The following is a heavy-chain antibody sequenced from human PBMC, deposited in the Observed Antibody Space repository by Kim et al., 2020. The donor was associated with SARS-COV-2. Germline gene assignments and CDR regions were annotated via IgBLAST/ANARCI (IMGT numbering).Heavy chain of an antibody. Sequence: SVKVSCKASGGTFSSYAIRWVRQAPGQGLEWMGGFIPIFGTANYAQKFQGRVTITADESTSTAYMELSSLCSEDTAVYYCARDDDYYDSSGYFSWGQGTLVTVSS. CDR3: ARDDDYYDSSGYFS. V-gene: IGHV1-69*13. CDR2: FIPIFGTA. J-gene: IGHJ4*02. CDR1: GGTFSSYA. D-gene: IGHD3-22*01.